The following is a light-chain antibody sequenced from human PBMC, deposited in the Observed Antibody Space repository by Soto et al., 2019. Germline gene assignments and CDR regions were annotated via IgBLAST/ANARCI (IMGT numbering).Light chain of an antibody. CDR2: EVS. Sequence: QSVLTQPASVSGSPGQSITISCTGTSSDVGSYNLVSWYQQHPGKAPKLMIYEVSKRPSGVSNRFSGSKSGNTASLTISGLQAEDEADYYCCSYAGSSTHVVFGGGIKLTVL. CDR1: SSDVGSYNL. V-gene: IGLV2-23*02. J-gene: IGLJ2*01. CDR3: CSYAGSSTHVV.